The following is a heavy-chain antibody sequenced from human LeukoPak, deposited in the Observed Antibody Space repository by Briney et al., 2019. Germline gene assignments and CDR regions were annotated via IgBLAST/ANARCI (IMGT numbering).Heavy chain of an antibody. J-gene: IGHJ4*02. CDR3: AKDGYYYGSGSYFLDY. CDR2: IWYDGSNK. D-gene: IGHD3-10*01. CDR1: GFNYSSYG. V-gene: IGHV3-33*06. Sequence: GGSLRLSCAASGFNYSSYGMHWVRQAPGKGLEWVAVIWYDGSNKYYADSVKGRFTISRDNSKNTLYLQMNSLRAEDTAVYYCAKDGYYYGSGSYFLDYWGQGTLVTVSS.